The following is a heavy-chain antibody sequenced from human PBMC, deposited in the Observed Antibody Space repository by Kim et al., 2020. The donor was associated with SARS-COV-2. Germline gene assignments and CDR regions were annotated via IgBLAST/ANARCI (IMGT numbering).Heavy chain of an antibody. CDR1: GGSISSSSYY. CDR3: ARDSSGWWGSY. V-gene: IGHV4-39*07. Sequence: SETLSLTCTVSGGSISSSSYYWGWIRQPPGKGLEWIGSIYYSGSTYYNPSLKSRVTISVDTSKNQFSLKLSSVTAADTAVYYCARDSSGWWGSYWGQGTL. D-gene: IGHD6-19*01. CDR2: IYYSGST. J-gene: IGHJ4*02.